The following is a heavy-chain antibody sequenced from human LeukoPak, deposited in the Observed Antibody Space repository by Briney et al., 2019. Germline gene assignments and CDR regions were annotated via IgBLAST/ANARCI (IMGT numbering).Heavy chain of an antibody. J-gene: IGHJ3*02. V-gene: IGHV4-4*07. CDR3: ARASVLAGYSSRSWAFDI. D-gene: IGHD6-13*01. CDR1: GGSISSYY. Sequence: SETLSLTCTVSGGSISSYYWSWIRQPAGKGLEWIGRIYTSGSTNYNPSLKSRVTMSVDTSKNQFSLKLSSVTAADTAVYYCARASVLAGYSSRSWAFDIWGQGTMVTVSS. CDR2: IYTSGST.